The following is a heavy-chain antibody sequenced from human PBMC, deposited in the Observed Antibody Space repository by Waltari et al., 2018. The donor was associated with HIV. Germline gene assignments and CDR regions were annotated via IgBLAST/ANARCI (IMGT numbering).Heavy chain of an antibody. CDR1: GYNFTGYY. D-gene: IGHD1-26*01. Sequence: QVQLLQSGPEVRKPGASVKVSCRASGYNFTGYYMHWVRQAPGPGLEWRGGINPNRGNTHLAKKFKGKVTMTRVTSSRTAYLEVRRLKCDDTAIYYCARDGVGDAAFDYWGQGTLVTVS. CDR3: ARDGVGDAAFDY. J-gene: IGHJ4*02. V-gene: IGHV1-2*02. CDR2: INPNRGNT.